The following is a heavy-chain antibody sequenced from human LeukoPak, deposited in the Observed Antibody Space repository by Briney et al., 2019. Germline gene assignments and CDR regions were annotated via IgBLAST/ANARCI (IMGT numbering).Heavy chain of an antibody. D-gene: IGHD5-18*01. CDR3: ASSLGYSYGLFDY. V-gene: IGHV3-53*04. CDR1: GFTVSSNY. Sequence: GGSLRLSCAASGFTVSSNYMSWVRQAPGKGLEWVSVIYSGGSTYYADSVKGRFTISRHNPKNTLYLQMNSLRAEDTAVYYCASSLGYSYGLFDYWGQGTLVTVSS. J-gene: IGHJ4*02. CDR2: IYSGGST.